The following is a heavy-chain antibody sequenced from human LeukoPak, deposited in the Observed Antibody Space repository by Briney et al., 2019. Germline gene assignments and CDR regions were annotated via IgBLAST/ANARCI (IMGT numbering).Heavy chain of an antibody. CDR3: ARTRSKVGTPTFDY. Sequence: GGSLRLSCAASGFTFSDYSMNWVRQAPGRWLEWVSYINSGSSTIYYVDSVEGRFTISRDNAKNSLYLQMNSLRDEDTAVYHCARTRSKVGTPTFDYWGQGTLVTVSS. D-gene: IGHD4-23*01. J-gene: IGHJ4*02. CDR1: GFTFSDYS. CDR2: INSGSSTI. V-gene: IGHV3-48*02.